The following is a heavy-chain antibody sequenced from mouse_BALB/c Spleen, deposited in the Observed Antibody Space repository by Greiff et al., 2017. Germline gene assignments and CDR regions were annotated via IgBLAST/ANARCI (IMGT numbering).Heavy chain of an antibody. Sequence: EVKLVESGGGLVQPGGSLKLSCAASGFTFSSYGMSWVRQTPDKRLELVATINSNGGSTYYPDSVKGRFTISRDNAKNTLYLQMSSLKSEDTAMYYCAKTLHYYGIDDWGQGTTLTVSS. CDR3: AKTLHYYGIDD. D-gene: IGHD1-2*01. V-gene: IGHV5-6-3*01. CDR2: INSNGGST. J-gene: IGHJ2*01. CDR1: GFTFSSYG.